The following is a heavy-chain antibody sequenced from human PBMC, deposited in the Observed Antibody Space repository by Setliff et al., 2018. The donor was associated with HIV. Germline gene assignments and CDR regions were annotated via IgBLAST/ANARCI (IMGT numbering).Heavy chain of an antibody. CDR3: AREEKLSAVAGTMYYYYAMDV. CDR2: IYSSGNT. Sequence: PSGTLSLTCTVSGGSIRSDSYYWTWIRQPAGEGLEWIGRIYSSGNTNYNPSLESRVTISVDTSKNQFSLKLSSVTAADTAVYYCAREEKLSAVAGTMYYYYAMDVWGQGTTVTVSS. D-gene: IGHD6-19*01. CDR1: GGSIRSDSYY. J-gene: IGHJ6*02. V-gene: IGHV4-61*02.